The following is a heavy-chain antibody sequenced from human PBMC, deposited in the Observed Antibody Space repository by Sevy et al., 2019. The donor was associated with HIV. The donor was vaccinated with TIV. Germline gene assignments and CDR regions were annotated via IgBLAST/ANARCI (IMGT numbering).Heavy chain of an antibody. D-gene: IGHD1-7*01. CDR1: GYTFSSHD. CDR2: MNPNNGNT. J-gene: IGHJ6*02. Sequence: ASVKVSCKTSGYTFSSHDINWVRQAPGQGLEWMGWMNPNNGNTGDVQKFQDRVTMTRDSSIATAYMELRGLTSDDTVVYYCARDPSGNYLTPHYRDYYGLDVWGQGTAVTVSS. V-gene: IGHV1-8*01. CDR3: ARDPSGNYLTPHYRDYYGLDV.